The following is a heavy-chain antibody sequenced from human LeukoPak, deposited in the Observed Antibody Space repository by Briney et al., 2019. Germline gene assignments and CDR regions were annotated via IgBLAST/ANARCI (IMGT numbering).Heavy chain of an antibody. CDR1: GFTVSSNY. J-gene: IGHJ4*02. CDR2: IYSGGST. Sequence: GGSLRLSCAASGFTVSSNYMSWVRQAPGKGLEWVSVIYSGGSTYYADSVKGRFTISRDNSKNTLYLQMNSLRAEDTAVYYCARGAVAAAGTPLPLFDYWGQGTLVTVSS. D-gene: IGHD6-13*01. V-gene: IGHV3-66*02. CDR3: ARGAVAAAGTPLPLFDY.